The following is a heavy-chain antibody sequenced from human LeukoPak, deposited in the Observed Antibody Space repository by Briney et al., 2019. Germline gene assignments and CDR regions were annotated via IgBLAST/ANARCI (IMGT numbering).Heavy chain of an antibody. V-gene: IGHV4-39*07. CDR3: ARSHWGPFGSRIANWFDP. CDR1: GGSISRSNYY. CDR2: IYYSGST. J-gene: IGHJ5*02. Sequence: SETLSLTCTVSGGSISRSNYYWGWIRQPPGKGLEWIGSIYYSGSTYDNPSLKSRVTISVDTSKNQFSLKLISVTAADTAVYYCARSHWGPFGSRIANWFDPWGQGTLVTVSP. D-gene: IGHD7-27*01.